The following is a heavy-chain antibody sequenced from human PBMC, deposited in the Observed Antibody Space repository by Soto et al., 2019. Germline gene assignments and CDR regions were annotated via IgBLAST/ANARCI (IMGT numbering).Heavy chain of an antibody. CDR1: GGSISSSNYY. CDR2: LFYNENT. Sequence: SETLSLTCTVSGGSISSSNYYWGWIHQPPGKGLEWIGSLFYNENTYYNPSLKRRGNISVDTSKNQFSLKLSSVTAADTALYYCASLGVISPFDYWGQGTLVTVSS. D-gene: IGHD3-16*02. J-gene: IGHJ4*02. CDR3: ASLGVISPFDY. V-gene: IGHV4-39*01.